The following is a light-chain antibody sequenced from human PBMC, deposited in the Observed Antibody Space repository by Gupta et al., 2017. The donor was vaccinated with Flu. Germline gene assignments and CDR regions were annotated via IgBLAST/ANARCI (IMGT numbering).Light chain of an antibody. J-gene: IGKJ1*01. CDR3: MQGAHWPWA. V-gene: IGKV2-30*01. CDR1: QGLVYSDGNTY. CDR2: LVT. Sequence: DVVMTQSPFSLAVTLGQSASISCRSSQGLVYSDGNTYLHCFQQRPGQSPRRLIYLVTKRDSGVPDRFSGSGSGTDFTLKISRVEAEDVGVYFCMQGAHWPWAFGQGTKLEIK.